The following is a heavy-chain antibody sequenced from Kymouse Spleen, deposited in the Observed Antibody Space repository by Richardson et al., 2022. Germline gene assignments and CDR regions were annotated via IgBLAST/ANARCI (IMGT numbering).Heavy chain of an antibody. CDR1: GFTFSNAW. V-gene: IGHV3-15*01. J-gene: IGHJ4*02. CDR3: TTDPYYYGSGSYPFDY. Sequence: EVQLVESGGGLVKPGGSLRLSCAASGFTFSNAWMSWVRQAPGKGLEWVGRIKSKTDGGTTDYAAPVKGRFTISRDDSKNTLYLQMNSLKTEDTAVYYCTTDPYYYGSGSYPFDYWGQGTLVTVSS. D-gene: IGHD3-10*01. CDR2: IKSKTDGGTT.